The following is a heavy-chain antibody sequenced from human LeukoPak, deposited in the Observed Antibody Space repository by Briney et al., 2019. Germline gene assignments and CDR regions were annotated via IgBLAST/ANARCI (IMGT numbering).Heavy chain of an antibody. Sequence: ASVKVSCKASGYTFTSYGISWVRQAPGQGLEWMGWISAYNGNTNYAQKLQGRVTMTTDTSTSTAYMELRSLRSDDTAVYYCARVFSSMVRGVIGHDAFDIWGQGTMVTVSS. CDR1: GYTFTSYG. CDR2: ISAYNGNT. J-gene: IGHJ3*02. V-gene: IGHV1-18*01. CDR3: ARVFSSMVRGVIGHDAFDI. D-gene: IGHD3-10*01.